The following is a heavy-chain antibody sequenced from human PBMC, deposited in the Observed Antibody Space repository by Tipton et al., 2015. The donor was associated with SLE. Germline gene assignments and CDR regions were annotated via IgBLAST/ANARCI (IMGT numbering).Heavy chain of an antibody. D-gene: IGHD2-21*02. Sequence: TLSLTCTVSGGSMTRSTHYWGWIRQPPGKGLEWIGVMYYSGSTYYNPSLKSRVTISLDTSKNQFSLKLSSVTAADTAVYYCALRSAVTDPGAFDIWGQGTMVTVSS. CDR1: GGSMTRSTHY. J-gene: IGHJ3*02. CDR3: ALRSAVTDPGAFDI. V-gene: IGHV4-39*07. CDR2: MYYSGST.